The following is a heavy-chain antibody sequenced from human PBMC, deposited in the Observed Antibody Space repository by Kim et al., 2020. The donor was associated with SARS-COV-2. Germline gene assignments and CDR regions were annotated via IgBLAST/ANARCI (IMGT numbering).Heavy chain of an antibody. J-gene: IGHJ4*02. CDR1: GFTFSSYA. Sequence: GGSLRLSCAASGFTFSSYAMHWVRQAPGKGLEWVAAIWYDGSNKYYADSVKGRFIISRDNSKNTLYLQMNSLRAEDTAVYYCAKATVGYYTYWGQGTLVTVSS. D-gene: IGHD3-22*01. CDR3: AKATVGYYTY. CDR2: IWYDGSNK. V-gene: IGHV3-33*06.